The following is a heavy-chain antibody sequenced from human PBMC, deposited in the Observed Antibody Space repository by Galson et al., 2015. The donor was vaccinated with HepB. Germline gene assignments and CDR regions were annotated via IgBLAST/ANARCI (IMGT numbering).Heavy chain of an antibody. V-gene: IGHV3-7*03. CDR2: IRPDGTES. CDR3: SSRRSSTSGAY. Sequence: SLRLSCAASGFTFTSYWMNWVRQAPGQGLEWVGNIRPDGTESYYANSVRGRFSISRDNAKNSLYLQMNSLRADDTAVYYCSSRRSSTSGAYWGQGTLVTVS. CDR1: GFTFTSYW. J-gene: IGHJ4*02. D-gene: IGHD1-26*01.